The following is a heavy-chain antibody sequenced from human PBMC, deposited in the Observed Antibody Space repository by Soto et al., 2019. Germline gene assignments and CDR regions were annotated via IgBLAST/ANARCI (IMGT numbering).Heavy chain of an antibody. V-gene: IGHV4-4*07. Sequence: SETLSLTCSVSGGSIRSYDWHWIRQSAGKGPEWIGRINISGATNYNPSLKSRVTMLLDRSKNQFSLILNSVTAADTAVYFCASLYRHSWPFVLWGQGTLVTVSS. D-gene: IGHD3-16*02. CDR2: INISGAT. J-gene: IGHJ4*03. CDR3: ASLYRHSWPFVL. CDR1: GGSIRSYD.